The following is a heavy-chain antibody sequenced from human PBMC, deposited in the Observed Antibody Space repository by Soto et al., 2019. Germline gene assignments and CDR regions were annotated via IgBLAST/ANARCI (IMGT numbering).Heavy chain of an antibody. Sequence: PSETLSLTCTVSGGSISSYYWSWIRQPPGKGLEWIGYIYYSGSTNYNPSLKSRVTISVDTSKNQFSLKLSSVTAADTAVYYCARGTSYSGYDSFDFDYWGQGTLVTVSS. D-gene: IGHD5-12*01. CDR1: GGSISSYY. CDR3: ARGTSYSGYDSFDFDY. CDR2: IYYSGST. J-gene: IGHJ4*02. V-gene: IGHV4-59*08.